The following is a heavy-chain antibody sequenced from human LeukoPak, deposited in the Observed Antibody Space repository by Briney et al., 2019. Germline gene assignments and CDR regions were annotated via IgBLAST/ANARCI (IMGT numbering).Heavy chain of an antibody. Sequence: ASVKISCKASGYTFTSYYMHWVRQAPGQGLEWMGIINPSGGSTSYAQKFQGRVTMTRDTSTSTVYMELSSLRSEDTAVYYCARGLYYYDSSGKSFDPWGQGTLVTFSS. CDR3: ARGLYYYDSSGKSFDP. CDR2: INPSGGST. CDR1: GYTFTSYY. V-gene: IGHV1-46*01. J-gene: IGHJ5*02. D-gene: IGHD3-22*01.